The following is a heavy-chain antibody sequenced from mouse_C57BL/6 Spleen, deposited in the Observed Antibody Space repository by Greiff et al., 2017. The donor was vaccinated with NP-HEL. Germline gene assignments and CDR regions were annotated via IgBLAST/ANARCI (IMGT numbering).Heavy chain of an antibody. V-gene: IGHV1-75*01. Sequence: VKLVESGPELVKPGASVKISCKASGYTFTDYYINWVKQRPGQGLEWIGWIFPGSGSTYYNEKFKGKATLTVDKSSSTAYMLLSSLTSEDSAVYFCARGYYSNYEGFAYWGQGTLVTVSA. CDR2: IFPGSGST. D-gene: IGHD2-5*01. CDR1: GYTFTDYY. CDR3: ARGYYSNYEGFAY. J-gene: IGHJ3*01.